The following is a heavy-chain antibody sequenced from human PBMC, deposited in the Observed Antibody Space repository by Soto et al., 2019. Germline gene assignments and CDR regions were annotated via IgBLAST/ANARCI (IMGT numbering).Heavy chain of an antibody. J-gene: IGHJ6*02. CDR2: ISAYNGNT. CDR1: GYTFTSYG. V-gene: IGHV1-18*04. D-gene: IGHD2-2*01. Sequence: QVQLVQSGAEVKKPGASVKVSCKASGYTFTSYGISWVRQAPGQGLEWMGWISAYNGNTNYAQKLQGRVTMTTDTSTSTAYMELRSLRSDDTAVYYCARHDYQLLFGYYYGMDVWGQGTTVTVSS. CDR3: ARHDYQLLFGYYYGMDV.